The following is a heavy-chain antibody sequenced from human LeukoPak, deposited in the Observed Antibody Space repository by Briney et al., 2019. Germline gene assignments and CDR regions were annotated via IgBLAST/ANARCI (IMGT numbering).Heavy chain of an antibody. CDR3: ARRSDSSSWYRQNFYYYYYMDV. CDR2: MNPNSGNT. V-gene: IGHV1-8*03. J-gene: IGHJ6*03. D-gene: IGHD6-13*01. Sequence: ASVKVSCKASGYTFTSYDINWVRQATGQGLEWMGWMNPNSGNTGYAQKFQGRVTITRNTSISTAYMELSSLRSEDTAVYYCARRSDSSSWYRQNFYYYYYMDVWGKGTTVTVSS. CDR1: GYTFTSYD.